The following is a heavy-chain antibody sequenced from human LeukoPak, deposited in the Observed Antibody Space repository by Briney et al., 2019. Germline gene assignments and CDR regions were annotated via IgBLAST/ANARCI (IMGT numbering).Heavy chain of an antibody. J-gene: IGHJ4*02. CDR2: INHSGST. Sequence: SETLSLTCAVYGGLFSDYYWSWIRQPPGKGLEWIGEINHSGSTNYNPSLKSRVTISVDTSKNQFSLKLSSVTAADTAVYYCARLLAPTSYYYGSGRFMTSYYFDYWGQGTLVTVSS. CDR3: ARLLAPTSYYYGSGRFMTSYYFDY. D-gene: IGHD3-10*01. CDR1: GGLFSDYY. V-gene: IGHV4-34*01.